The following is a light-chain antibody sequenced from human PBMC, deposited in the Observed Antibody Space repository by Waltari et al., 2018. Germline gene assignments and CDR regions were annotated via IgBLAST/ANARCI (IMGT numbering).Light chain of an antibody. CDR2: DND. CDR1: TSNIGNYY. CDR3: GTWDSSLTGQL. J-gene: IGLJ2*01. V-gene: IGLV1-51*01. Sequence: QSVLTQPPSVSGDPGQRVTIPYTGSTSNIGNYYVYYYQQFPGTAPKLLIYDNDKRPSGVSDRFSGSKSGTSASLTITGLQPGDEADYYCGTWDSSLTGQLFGGGTRLTVL.